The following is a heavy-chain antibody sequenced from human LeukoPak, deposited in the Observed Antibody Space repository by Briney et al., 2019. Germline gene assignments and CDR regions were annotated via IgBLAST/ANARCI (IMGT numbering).Heavy chain of an antibody. V-gene: IGHV3-7*03. Sequence: GGSLRLSCAASGFPFSSSWMDWVRQAPGKGLEWVASIKEDGSEKACVDSVKGRFTISRDNTKKSLYLQMNSLRVEDTAFYYCAKQLGYCSDGSCYFPYWGQGTLVTVSS. CDR3: AKQLGYCSDGSCYFPY. CDR1: GFPFSSSW. D-gene: IGHD2-15*01. CDR2: IKEDGSEK. J-gene: IGHJ4*02.